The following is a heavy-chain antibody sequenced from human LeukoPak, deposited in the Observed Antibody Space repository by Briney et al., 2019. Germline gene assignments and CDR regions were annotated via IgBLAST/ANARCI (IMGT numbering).Heavy chain of an antibody. J-gene: IGHJ4*02. V-gene: IGHV3-30*01. Sequence: GRSLRLSCAASGFTFSSYAMHWVRQAPGKGLEWVAVISYDGSNKYYADSVKGRFTIFRDNSKNTLYLQMNSLRAEDTAVYYCARGGMDYYDSSGYYLDYWGQGTLVTVSS. CDR2: ISYDGSNK. D-gene: IGHD3-22*01. CDR3: ARGGMDYYDSSGYYLDY. CDR1: GFTFSSYA.